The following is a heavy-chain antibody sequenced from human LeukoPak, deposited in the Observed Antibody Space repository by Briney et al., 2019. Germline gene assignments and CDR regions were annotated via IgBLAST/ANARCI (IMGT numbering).Heavy chain of an antibody. V-gene: IGHV3-11*06. J-gene: IGHJ3*02. CDR1: GFTFSDYY. CDR3: ARGTGEVGTITDAFDI. Sequence: GGSLRLSCAASGFTFSDYYMSWMRQAPGKGLECISYISSSSSSTKYADSVKGRFTISRDNAKNSLYLQMNSLRAEDTAVHYCARGTGEVGTITDAFDIWGQGTMVTVSS. CDR2: ISSSSSST. D-gene: IGHD1-14*01.